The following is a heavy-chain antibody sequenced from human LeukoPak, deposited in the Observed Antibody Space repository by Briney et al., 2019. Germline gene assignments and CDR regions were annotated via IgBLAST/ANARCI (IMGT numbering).Heavy chain of an antibody. D-gene: IGHD6-13*01. Sequence: VKVSFKASGGTFSSYAISWVRQAPGQGLEWMGRIIPILGIANYAQKFQGRVTITADKSTSTAYMELSSLRSEDTAVYYCARDYGSSWKQGIYYYGMDVWGQGTTVTVSS. CDR2: IIPILGIA. CDR3: ARDYGSSWKQGIYYYGMDV. J-gene: IGHJ6*02. CDR1: GGTFSSYA. V-gene: IGHV1-69*04.